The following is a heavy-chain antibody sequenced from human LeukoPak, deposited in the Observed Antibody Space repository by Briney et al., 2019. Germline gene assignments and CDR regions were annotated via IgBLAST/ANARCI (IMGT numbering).Heavy chain of an antibody. CDR2: ISSSSSYI. CDR3: ARDLGGYGDYGTNFDY. CDR1: GFTFSSYT. Sequence: GGSLRLSCAASGFTFSSYTMNWVRQAPGKGLEWVSAISSSSSYIYYADSVKGRFTISRHNAKRSLYLQMNSLRAEDTAVYYCARDLGGYGDYGTNFDYWGQGTLVTVSS. J-gene: IGHJ4*02. V-gene: IGHV3-21*01. D-gene: IGHD4-17*01.